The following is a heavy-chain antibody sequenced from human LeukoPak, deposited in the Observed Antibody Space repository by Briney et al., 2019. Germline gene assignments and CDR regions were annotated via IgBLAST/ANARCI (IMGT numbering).Heavy chain of an antibody. CDR3: ARDQRRDYGDYFDN. Sequence: SETLSLTCTVSGYSISSYFWSWIRQSPGKGLEWIGYTHYSGSTSYNPSLTSRVTISLDTSKNQFYLKLSSVTASDTAFYYCARDQRRDYGDYFDNWGQGTQVTVSS. J-gene: IGHJ4*02. CDR2: THYSGST. CDR1: GYSISSYF. V-gene: IGHV4-59*01. D-gene: IGHD3-16*01.